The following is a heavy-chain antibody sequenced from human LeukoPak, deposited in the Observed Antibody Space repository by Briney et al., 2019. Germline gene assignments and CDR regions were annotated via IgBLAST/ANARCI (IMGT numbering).Heavy chain of an antibody. V-gene: IGHV3-21*01. CDR1: GFTFSSYS. D-gene: IGHD6-19*01. CDR3: ARDRSSGPDY. J-gene: IGHJ4*02. Sequence: GGSLRLSCAASGFTFSSYSMNWVRQAPGKGLEWVSSISSSSSYIYYADSVKGRFTISRDNAKNSLYLQMNSLRAEDTAVSYCARDRSSGPDYWGQGTLVTVSS. CDR2: ISSSSSYI.